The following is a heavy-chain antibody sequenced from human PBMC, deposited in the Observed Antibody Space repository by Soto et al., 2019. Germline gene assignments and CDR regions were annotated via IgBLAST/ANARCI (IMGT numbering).Heavy chain of an antibody. Sequence: QVQLQESGPGLVKPSGTLSLTCAVSGGSVSSSNWWSWVRQSPGKGLEWMGEIYHSQSAHSNPYLRRLATISLDKSKNQLSLRLTSGTAAATAVYYCARVPGVVVSADDAFDIWGPGTRVIVSS. J-gene: IGHJ3*02. D-gene: IGHD2-21*02. CDR2: IYHSQSA. CDR3: ARVPGVVVSADDAFDI. CDR1: GGSVSSSNW. V-gene: IGHV4-4*02.